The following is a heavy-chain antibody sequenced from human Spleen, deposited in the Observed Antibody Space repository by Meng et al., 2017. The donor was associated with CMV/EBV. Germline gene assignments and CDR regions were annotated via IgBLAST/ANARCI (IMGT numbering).Heavy chain of an antibody. CDR1: GYAISSGYY. CDR3: ARVLEGPDYKFDP. V-gene: IGHV4-38-2*02. J-gene: IGHJ5*02. D-gene: IGHD3-10*01. Sequence: GSLRLSCTVSGYAISSGYYWGWIRQPPGKGLEWIGSIYHSGSTYYNASLKSRVTISVDTSKNQFSLKLSSVTAADTAVYYCARVLEGPDYKFDPWGQGTLVTVSS. CDR2: IYHSGST.